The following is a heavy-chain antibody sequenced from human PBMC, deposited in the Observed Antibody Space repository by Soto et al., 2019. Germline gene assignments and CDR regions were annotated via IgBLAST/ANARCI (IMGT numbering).Heavy chain of an antibody. CDR3: ARYGDYGTTLGYYYYYGMDV. D-gene: IGHD4-17*01. V-gene: IGHV3-74*01. CDR1: AFTFKNHW. Sequence: PGGSLRLSCAASAFTFKNHWMHWVRQVPGKGPVWVSRINGDGSFTSYADAVKGRFTISRDNAKNSLYLQMNSLRAEDTAVYYCARYGDYGTTLGYYYYYGMDVWGQGTTVTVSS. J-gene: IGHJ6*02. CDR2: INGDGSFT.